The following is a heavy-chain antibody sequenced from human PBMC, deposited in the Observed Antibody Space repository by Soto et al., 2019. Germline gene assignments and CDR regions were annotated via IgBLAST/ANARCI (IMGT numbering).Heavy chain of an antibody. V-gene: IGHV3-30*03. D-gene: IGHD6-13*01. Sequence: PGKGLECLAVIGSDAKTQYYADSVKGRFSISRDSSKNTVSLQMNSLRAEDTAIYYCAREIATTGEYYFDYWGQGILVTVSS. CDR2: IGSDAKTQ. CDR3: AREIATTGEYYFDY. J-gene: IGHJ4*02.